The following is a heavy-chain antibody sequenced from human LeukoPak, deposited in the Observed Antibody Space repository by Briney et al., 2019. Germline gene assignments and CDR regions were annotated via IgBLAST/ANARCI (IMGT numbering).Heavy chain of an antibody. CDR2: ISQDVSHK. CDR1: GFTFSSYW. CDR3: ARVGYNGWNFEN. D-gene: IGHD5-12*01. Sequence: GGSLRLSCAASGFTFSSYWMSWVRQAPGKGLQSVAYISQDVSHKYYVDSVKGRFTISRDNAKNSLHLEMNRLRAEDTALYYCARVGYNGWNFENWGQGTLVTVSS. V-gene: IGHV3-7*01. J-gene: IGHJ4*02.